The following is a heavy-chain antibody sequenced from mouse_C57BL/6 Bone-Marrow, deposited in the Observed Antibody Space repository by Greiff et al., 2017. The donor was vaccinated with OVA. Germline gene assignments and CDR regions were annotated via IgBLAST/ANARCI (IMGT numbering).Heavy chain of an antibody. CDR2: ISYDGSN. Sequence: DVQLQESGPGLVKPSQSLSLTCSVTGYSITSGYYWNWIRQFPGNKLEWMGYISYDGSNNYNPSLKNRISITRDTSKNQFFLKLNSVTTEDTATYYCAREGTMVRDRYFDVWGTGTTVTVSS. D-gene: IGHD2-1*01. CDR3: AREGTMVRDRYFDV. CDR1: GYSITSGYY. V-gene: IGHV3-6*01. J-gene: IGHJ1*03.